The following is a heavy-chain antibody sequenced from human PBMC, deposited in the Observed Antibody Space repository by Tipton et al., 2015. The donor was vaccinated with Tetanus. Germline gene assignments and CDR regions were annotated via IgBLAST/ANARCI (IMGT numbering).Heavy chain of an antibody. D-gene: IGHD3-22*01. CDR3: ARDRGDYIYYGMDV. CDR2: IDPNSGGT. CDR1: GYTFTGYY. J-gene: IGHJ6*02. V-gene: IGHV1-2*02. Sequence: QLVQSGAEVKKPGASLKVSCKASGYTFTGYYMYWVRQAPGQGLEWMGWIDPNSGGTVYAQKFQGRVTMTSDTSISTAYMELSSLRSDDPAVYYCARDRGDYIYYGMDVWGPGTTVTV.